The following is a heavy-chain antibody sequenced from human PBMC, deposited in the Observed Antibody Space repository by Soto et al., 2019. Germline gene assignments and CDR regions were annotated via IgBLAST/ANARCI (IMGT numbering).Heavy chain of an antibody. D-gene: IGHD5-18*01. CDR2: ISGSGGST. J-gene: IGHJ5*02. CDR1: GFTFSSYA. V-gene: IGHV3-23*01. Sequence: GGSLRLSCAASGFTFSSYAMSWVRQAPGKGLEWVSAISGSGGSTYYADSVKGRFTISRDNSKNTLYLQTNSLRAEDTAVYYCAKEGGYSYGYNWFDPWGQGTLVTVSS. CDR3: AKEGGYSYGYNWFDP.